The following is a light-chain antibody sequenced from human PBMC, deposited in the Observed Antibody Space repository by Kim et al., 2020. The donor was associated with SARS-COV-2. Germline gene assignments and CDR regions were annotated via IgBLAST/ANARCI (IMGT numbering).Light chain of an antibody. J-gene: IGLJ2*01. V-gene: IGLV3-19*01. Sequence: SSELTQDPAVSVALGQTVRITCQGNSLRSYYASWYQQKPGQAPINVIFGDNNRPSGIPDRFSGSRSGNTASLTISGAQAGDEADYYCHSRDSSLNRFFGG. CDR2: GDN. CDR3: HSRDSSLNRF. CDR1: SLRSYY.